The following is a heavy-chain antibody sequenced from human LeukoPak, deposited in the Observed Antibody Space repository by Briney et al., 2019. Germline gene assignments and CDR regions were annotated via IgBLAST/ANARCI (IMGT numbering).Heavy chain of an antibody. Sequence: ASVKVSCKASGYTFTGYYMHWVRQAPGQGLEWMGWINPNSGGTNYAQKFQGRVTMTRDTSISTAYMELSSVTAADTAVYYCARHGYYYYMDVWGKGTTVTVSS. CDR3: ARHGYYYYMDV. CDR1: GYTFTGYY. CDR2: INPNSGGT. J-gene: IGHJ6*03. V-gene: IGHV1-2*02.